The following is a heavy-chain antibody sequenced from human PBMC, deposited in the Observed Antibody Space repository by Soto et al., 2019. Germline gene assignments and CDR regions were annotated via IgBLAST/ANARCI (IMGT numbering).Heavy chain of an antibody. D-gene: IGHD6-13*01. CDR3: ATVRLYSSRWYYYYYYMDV. Sequence: QVQLVQSGAEVKKPGASVKVSCKASGYTFTSYGISWVRQAPGQGLEWMGWICAYNGNTNYAQKTECGVTMTTDTTRSTAYMELRSMRTDYTAVYYCATVRLYSSRWYYYYYYMDVWGKGTTVTVSS. J-gene: IGHJ6*03. V-gene: IGHV1-18*01. CDR2: ICAYNGNT. CDR1: GYTFTSYG.